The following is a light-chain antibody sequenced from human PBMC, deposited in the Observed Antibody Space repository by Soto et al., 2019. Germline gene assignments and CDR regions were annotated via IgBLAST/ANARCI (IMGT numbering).Light chain of an antibody. J-gene: IGKJ2*01. CDR3: QQYGYSSYT. CDR2: GAS. Sequence: DIVLTQSPGTLSLSPGERATLSCRASQSVSSTYLAWYQQKPGQAPRLLIYGASSRATDIPDRFTGSGSGTDFTLTISRLEPEDFAVYYCQQYGYSSYTFGQGTKLEIK. V-gene: IGKV3-20*01. CDR1: QSVSSTY.